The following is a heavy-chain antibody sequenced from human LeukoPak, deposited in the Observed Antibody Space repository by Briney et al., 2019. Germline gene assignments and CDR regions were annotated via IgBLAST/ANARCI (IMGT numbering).Heavy chain of an antibody. D-gene: IGHD3-22*01. CDR1: GGSISGYY. CDR3: ARHFTYYYDSNGYPRDGFDI. V-gene: IGHV4-59*08. CDR2: MYYTGST. J-gene: IGHJ3*02. Sequence: PSETLSFTCTVSGGSISGYYWSWIRQSPGKGLVWIGYMYYTGSTNYNPSLKSRVTLSIDMSKNQFSLKLRSVTAADTALYYCARHFTYYYDSNGYPRDGFDIWGQGTTVSVSS.